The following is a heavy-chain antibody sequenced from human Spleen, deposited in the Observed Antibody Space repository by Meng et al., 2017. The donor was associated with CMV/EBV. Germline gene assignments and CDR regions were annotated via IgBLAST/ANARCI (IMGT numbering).Heavy chain of an antibody. D-gene: IGHD3-10*01. Sequence: GGSLRLSCAVSGFSVSDNYMNWVRQAPGKGLEWISVIYTADYTYYADSVKGRFTISRDNSKNTLYLQMNSLKVEDTAVYYCARIRTSGTGNSVSYYFDYWGRGTLVTVSS. CDR1: GFSVSDNY. J-gene: IGHJ4*02. V-gene: IGHV3-66*02. CDR2: IYTADYT. CDR3: ARIRTSGTGNSVSYYFDY.